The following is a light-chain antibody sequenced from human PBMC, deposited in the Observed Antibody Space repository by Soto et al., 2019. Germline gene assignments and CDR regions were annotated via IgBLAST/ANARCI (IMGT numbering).Light chain of an antibody. V-gene: IGLV2-14*01. CDR3: SSYTTSSTRVV. J-gene: IGLJ2*01. Sequence: QSALTQPASVSGSPGQSITISCAGTSSDVGGYNFVSWYQQHPGKAPKLMIYEVSDRPSGVSNRFSGSKSGNTASLTISGLQAEDEADYYCSSYTTSSTRVVFGGGTNSPS. CDR2: EVS. CDR1: SSDVGGYNF.